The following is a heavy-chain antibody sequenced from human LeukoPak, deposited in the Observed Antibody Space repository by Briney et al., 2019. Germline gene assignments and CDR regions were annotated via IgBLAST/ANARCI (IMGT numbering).Heavy chain of an antibody. Sequence: GGSLSLSCAVSGFTFRTYAMSGVRQAPGEGLEWVSGVSGSGTSTYYADSVKGRFTISRDNSKNNLYLQMNSLRAEDTAVYYCAKEPRDCTGGTCPTGGGYYFDYWGQGTLVTVSS. CDR3: AKEPRDCTGGTCPTGGGYYFDY. J-gene: IGHJ4*02. CDR2: VSGSGTST. CDR1: GFTFRTYA. D-gene: IGHD2-15*01. V-gene: IGHV3-23*01.